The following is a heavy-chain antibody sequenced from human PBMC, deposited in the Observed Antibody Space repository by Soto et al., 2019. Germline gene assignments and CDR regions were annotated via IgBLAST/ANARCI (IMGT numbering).Heavy chain of an antibody. V-gene: IGHV4-59*01. CDR3: ARGKFGEFYLAS. CDR1: GGNIIHFG. D-gene: IGHD3-10*01. Sequence: SETMSVTCSVAGGNIIHFGGNWIRQHQGKGLEWIGYIFYSGTTDYNPSLKSRVTISVDTSKNQFSLKLTSVTAADTAVYYWARGKFGEFYLASWGEGTLVTVSS. J-gene: IGHJ4*02. CDR2: IFYSGTT.